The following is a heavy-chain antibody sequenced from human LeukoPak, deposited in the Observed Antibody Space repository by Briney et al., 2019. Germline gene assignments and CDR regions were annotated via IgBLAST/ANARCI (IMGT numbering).Heavy chain of an antibody. CDR1: GFTFSSYS. CDR2: ISSSSSYI. D-gene: IGHD3-22*01. V-gene: IGHV3-21*01. J-gene: IGHJ4*02. Sequence: GGSLRLSCAASGFTFSSYSMNWVRQAPGKGLEWVSSISSSSSYIYYADPVKGRFTISRDNAKNSLYLQMNSLRAEDTAVYYCARVGYYDSSGQELDYWGQGTLVTVSS. CDR3: ARVGYYDSSGQELDY.